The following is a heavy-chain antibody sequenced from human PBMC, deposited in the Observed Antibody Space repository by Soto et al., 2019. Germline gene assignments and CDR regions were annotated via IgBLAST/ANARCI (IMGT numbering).Heavy chain of an antibody. D-gene: IGHD1-7*01. J-gene: IGHJ4*02. CDR3: ARVSRRPGVNASEL. Sequence: SETLTLTCPFSGVSVSGYYAIWCRPHPRKELEWIGSIYYSGSTNYNPSLKRRVTISVDTSKNQFSLKLSSGNAADTDAYHCARVSRRPGVNASELWGQGTLVTVSS. V-gene: IGHV4-59*02. CDR1: GVSVSGYY. CDR2: IYYSGST.